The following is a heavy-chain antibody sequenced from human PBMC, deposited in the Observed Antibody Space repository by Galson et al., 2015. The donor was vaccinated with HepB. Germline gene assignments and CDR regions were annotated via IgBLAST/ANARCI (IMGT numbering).Heavy chain of an antibody. CDR1: GYAVTAHS. D-gene: IGHD5-18*01. Sequence: SLRVSGKAHGYAVTAHSMNWARQAHGQGLESVRWICSNTDNRTYAPGFTVRLVFALDTSVTTAFLQITSLKAEDTAVYFCARIRLPGYSYVDASDVWGLGTMVTVSS. CDR2: ICSNTDNR. CDR3: ARIRLPGYSYVDASDV. V-gene: IGHV7-4-1*02. J-gene: IGHJ3*01.